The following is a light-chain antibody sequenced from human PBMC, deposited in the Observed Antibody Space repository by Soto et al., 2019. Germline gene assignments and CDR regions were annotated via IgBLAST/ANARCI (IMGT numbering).Light chain of an antibody. CDR2: DVT. J-gene: IGLJ1*01. CDR1: SSDVGTYNF. V-gene: IGLV2-14*03. Sequence: QSVLTQPASVSGSPGQSITISCTGTSSDVGTYNFVSWYQQHPGKAPQLMIYDVTNRPSGVSNRFSGSKSGNTASLTISGLQAEDEADYYCCSYTSSSTPYVFGPGTKLTVL. CDR3: CSYTSSSTPYV.